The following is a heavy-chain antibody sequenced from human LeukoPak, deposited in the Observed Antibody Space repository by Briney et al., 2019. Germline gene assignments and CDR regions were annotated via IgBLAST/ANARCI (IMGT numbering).Heavy chain of an antibody. CDR3: ARAIVVVNYYYMDV. D-gene: IGHD3-22*01. CDR2: IYYSGST. CDR1: GGSISSYY. J-gene: IGHJ6*03. V-gene: IGHV4-59*01. Sequence: SEALSLTCTVSGGSISSYYWSWIRQPPGKGLEWIGYIYYSGSTNYNPSRKSRVTISVDTSKNQFSLKMRSVTAAETAVYYCARAIVVVNYYYMDVWGKGTTVTVSS.